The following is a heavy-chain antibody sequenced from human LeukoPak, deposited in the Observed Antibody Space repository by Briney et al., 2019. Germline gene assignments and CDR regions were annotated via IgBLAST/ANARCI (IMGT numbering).Heavy chain of an antibody. CDR3: AREGGDYGDYVDY. D-gene: IGHD4-17*01. Sequence: SETLSLTCTVSGGSISSYYWSWIRQPPGKGLEWIGYIYYSGSTNYNPSLKGRVTISVDTSKNQFSLKLSSVTAADTAVYYCAREGGDYGDYVDYWGQGTLVTVSS. J-gene: IGHJ4*02. CDR1: GGSISSYY. CDR2: IYYSGST. V-gene: IGHV4-59*01.